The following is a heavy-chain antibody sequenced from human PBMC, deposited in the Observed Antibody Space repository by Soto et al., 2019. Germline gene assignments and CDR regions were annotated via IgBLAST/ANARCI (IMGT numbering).Heavy chain of an antibody. V-gene: IGHV3-21*01. J-gene: IGHJ3*02. CDR3: ARALESIVGATSAFDI. CDR1: GFTFSSYS. CDR2: ISSSSSYI. D-gene: IGHD1-26*01. Sequence: PGGSLRLSCAASGFTFSSYSMNWVRQAPGKGLEWVSSISSSSSYIYYADSVKGRFTISRDNAKNSLYLQMNSLRAEDTAVYYCARALESIVGATSAFDIWGQGTMVTV.